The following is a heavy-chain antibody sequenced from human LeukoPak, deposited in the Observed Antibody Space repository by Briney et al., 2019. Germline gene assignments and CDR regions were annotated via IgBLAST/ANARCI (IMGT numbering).Heavy chain of an antibody. Sequence: GASVKVSCKASGYTFTSYGISWVRQAPGQGLEWMGWIGAYNGNTNYAQNLQGRVSMTTDTSTSTDYMELRSLRSDDTAVYYCARDEGYYGAPLFDYWGQGTLVTVSS. CDR3: ARDEGYYGAPLFDY. J-gene: IGHJ4*02. V-gene: IGHV1-18*01. CDR2: IGAYNGNT. D-gene: IGHD4/OR15-4a*01. CDR1: GYTFTSYG.